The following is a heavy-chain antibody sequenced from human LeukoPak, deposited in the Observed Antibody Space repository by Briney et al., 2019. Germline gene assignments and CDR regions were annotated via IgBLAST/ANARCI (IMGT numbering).Heavy chain of an antibody. V-gene: IGHV3-23*01. CDR2: ISGSGGST. J-gene: IGHJ4*02. D-gene: IGHD3-10*01. Sequence: GGSLRLSCAASGFTFSSYAMSWVRQAPGKGLEWVSAISGSGGSTYYADSVKGRFTISRDNSKNTLYLQMNSLRAEDTAVYYRAKDPDPRVRGLKVNFFDYWGQGTLVTVSS. CDR1: GFTFSSYA. CDR3: AKDPDPRVRGLKVNFFDY.